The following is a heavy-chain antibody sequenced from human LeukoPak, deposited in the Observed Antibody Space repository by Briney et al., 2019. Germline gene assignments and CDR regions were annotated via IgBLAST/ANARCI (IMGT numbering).Heavy chain of an antibody. D-gene: IGHD3-22*01. CDR1: GYTLTELS. Sequence: ASVTVSCKVSGYTLTELSMHWVRQAPGKGLEWMGGFDPEDGETIYAQKFQGRVTMTEDTSTDTAYMELSSLRSEDTAVYYCAIHEYYYDSSGYSHFDYWGQGTLVTVSS. CDR3: AIHEYYYDSSGYSHFDY. CDR2: FDPEDGET. V-gene: IGHV1-24*01. J-gene: IGHJ4*02.